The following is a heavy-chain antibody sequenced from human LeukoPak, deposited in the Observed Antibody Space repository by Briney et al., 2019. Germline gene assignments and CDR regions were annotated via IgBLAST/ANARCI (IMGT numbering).Heavy chain of an antibody. Sequence: GGSLRLSCAASGFTFSSYSMNWVRQAPGKGLEWVSSISTSSSYIYYADSVKGRFTISRDNAKNSLYLQMNSLRVEDTAVYYCVRGHSGSYLMDYWGQGTLVTVSS. CDR3: VRGHSGSYLMDY. CDR1: GFTFSSYS. J-gene: IGHJ4*02. D-gene: IGHD1-26*01. V-gene: IGHV3-21*01. CDR2: ISTSSSYI.